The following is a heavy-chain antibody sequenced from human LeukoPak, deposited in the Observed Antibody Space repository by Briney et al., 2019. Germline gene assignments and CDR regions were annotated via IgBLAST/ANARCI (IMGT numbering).Heavy chain of an antibody. V-gene: IGHV4-59*01. CDR3: ARGWGVTGTTFDY. Sequence: PSETLSLTCTASGGSISSYYWSWIRQPPAKGLEWIGYIYYSGSTNYNPSLKSRVTISVDTSKNQFSLKLSSVTAADTAVYYCARGWGVTGTTFDYWGQGTLVTVSS. D-gene: IGHD1-20*01. J-gene: IGHJ4*02. CDR2: IYYSGST. CDR1: GGSISSYY.